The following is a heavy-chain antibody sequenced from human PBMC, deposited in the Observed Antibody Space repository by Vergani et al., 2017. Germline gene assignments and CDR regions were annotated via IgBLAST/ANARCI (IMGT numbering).Heavy chain of an antibody. Sequence: KESGPVLVKPTETLTLTCTVSGGSISSSSYYWGWIRQPPGKGLEWIGSIYYSGSTYYNPSLKSRVTISVDTSKNQFSLKLSSVTAADTAVYYCARLRYDILTTDWGQGTLVTVSS. CDR2: IYYSGST. J-gene: IGHJ4*02. D-gene: IGHD3-9*01. CDR1: GGSISSSSYY. V-gene: IGHV4-39*01. CDR3: ARLRYDILTTD.